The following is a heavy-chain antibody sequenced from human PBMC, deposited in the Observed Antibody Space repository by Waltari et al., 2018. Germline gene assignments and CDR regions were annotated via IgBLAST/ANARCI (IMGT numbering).Heavy chain of an antibody. J-gene: IGHJ4*02. CDR3: VKDEWEAYFEF. D-gene: IGHD1-26*01. CDR2: IKQDGSAK. V-gene: IGHV3-7*01. Sequence: EVQLVESGGGLVQPGGSLSLCCEASGFTFRSYWMGWVRQAPGKGLEFVANIKQDGSAKNHVDSVKGRFTISRDNARNIVYLQMNSLRDEDTAVYYCVKDEWEAYFEFWGQGTLVTVSS. CDR1: GFTFRSYW.